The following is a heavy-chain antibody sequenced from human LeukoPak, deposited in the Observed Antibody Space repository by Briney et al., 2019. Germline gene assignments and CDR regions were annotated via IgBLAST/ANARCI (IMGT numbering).Heavy chain of an antibody. CDR1: GFTVSTTY. J-gene: IGHJ4*02. Sequence: GGSLRLFCAASGFTVSTTYMRWVRHAPGKGLECVSVIYSSGNTFYADSVKGRFTLSRDKSNNKVFLKMNSLRVEDTAVYYCARVHRTGTAGGYYFDTWGQGTLVTVSS. CDR3: ARVHRTGTAGGYYFDT. CDR2: IYSSGNT. V-gene: IGHV3-53*01. D-gene: IGHD1/OR15-1a*01.